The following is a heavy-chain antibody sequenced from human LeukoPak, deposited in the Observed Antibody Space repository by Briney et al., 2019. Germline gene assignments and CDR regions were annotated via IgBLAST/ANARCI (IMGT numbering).Heavy chain of an antibody. CDR3: ARVNSSSWYGAFDI. J-gene: IGHJ3*02. D-gene: IGHD6-13*01. CDR2: ISYDGSNK. Sequence: GGSLRLSCAASGFTFSSYAMHWVRQAPGKGLEWVAVISYDGSNKYYADSVKGRFTTSRDNSKNTLYLQMNSLRAEDTAVYYCARVNSSSWYGAFDIWGQGTMVTVSS. V-gene: IGHV3-30*04. CDR1: GFTFSSYA.